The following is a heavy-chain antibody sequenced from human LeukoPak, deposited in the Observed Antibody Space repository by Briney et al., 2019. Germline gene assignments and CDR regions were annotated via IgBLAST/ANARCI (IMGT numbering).Heavy chain of an antibody. CDR3: ATHFGHSDLFDP. Sequence: SETLSLTCTVSGGSISGYFWSWIRQPAGKGLEWIGRVYASGSTNYNPSLRSRVTMSVDTSENQFSLSLTSVTAADTAVYFCATHFGHSDLFDPWGQGTLVTVSS. CDR1: GGSISGYF. D-gene: IGHD3-3*01. J-gene: IGHJ5*02. CDR2: VYASGST. V-gene: IGHV4-4*07.